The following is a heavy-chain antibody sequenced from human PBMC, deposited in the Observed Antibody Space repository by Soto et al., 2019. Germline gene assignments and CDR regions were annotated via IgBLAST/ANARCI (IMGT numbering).Heavy chain of an antibody. CDR1: GYSFTSYW. CDR3: ARDLRAAARNNGNGNWFDP. V-gene: IGHV5-51*01. CDR2: IYPGDSDT. D-gene: IGHD1-20*01. J-gene: IGHJ5*02. Sequence: PGESLKISCKGSGYSFTSYWIGWVRQMPGKGLEWMGIIYPGDSDTRYSPSFQGQVTISADKSISTAYLQWSSLKASDTAMYYCARDLRAAARNNGNGNWFDPWGQGTLVTVSS.